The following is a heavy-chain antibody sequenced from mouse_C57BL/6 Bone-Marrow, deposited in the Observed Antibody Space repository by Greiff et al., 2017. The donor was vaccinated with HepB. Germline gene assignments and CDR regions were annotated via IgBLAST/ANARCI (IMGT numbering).Heavy chain of an antibody. CDR3: ARQLYYYAMDY. Sequence: EVKVVESGGGLVQPGGSLKLSCAASGFTFSDYYMYWVRQTPEKRLEWVAYISNGGGSTYYPDTVKGRFTISRDNAKNTLYLQMSRLKSEDTAMYYCARQLYYYAMDYWGQGTSVTVSS. CDR2: ISNGGGST. CDR1: GFTFSDYY. V-gene: IGHV5-12*01. J-gene: IGHJ4*01.